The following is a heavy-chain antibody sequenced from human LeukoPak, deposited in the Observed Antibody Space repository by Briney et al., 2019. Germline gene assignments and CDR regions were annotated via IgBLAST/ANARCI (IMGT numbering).Heavy chain of an antibody. V-gene: IGHV4-38-2*02. Sequence: SETLSLTCTVSGSSISSDYYWGWIRQPPGKGLEWIGSIYRNGSTYYNPSLKSRVTISVDTSKNQFSLKLKSVTAADTAVYSCAREPRYCTTTGCYPRWFDPWGQGTLVTVSS. J-gene: IGHJ5*02. CDR1: GSSISSDYY. D-gene: IGHD2-2*01. CDR3: AREPRYCTTTGCYPRWFDP. CDR2: IYRNGST.